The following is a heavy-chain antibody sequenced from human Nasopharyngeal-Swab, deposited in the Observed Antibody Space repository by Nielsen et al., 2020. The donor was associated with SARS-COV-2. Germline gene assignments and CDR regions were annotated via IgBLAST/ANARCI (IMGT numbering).Heavy chain of an antibody. Sequence: SETLSLTCAVYGGSFSGYYWSWIRQPPGQGLEWIGEINHSGSTNYNPSLKSRVTISVDTSKNPFSLKLSYVTAADTAVYYCARGRYSSSWYGLIWYFDLWGRGTLVTVSS. CDR1: GGSFSGYY. J-gene: IGHJ2*01. D-gene: IGHD6-13*01. V-gene: IGHV4-34*01. CDR2: INHSGST. CDR3: ARGRYSSSWYGLIWYFDL.